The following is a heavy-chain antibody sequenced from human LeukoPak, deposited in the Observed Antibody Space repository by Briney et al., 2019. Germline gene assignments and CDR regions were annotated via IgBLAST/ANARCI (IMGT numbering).Heavy chain of an antibody. CDR2: ISGSGGST. J-gene: IGHJ4*02. D-gene: IGHD3-10*01. CDR3: ASRNFGSSPFDY. V-gene: IGHV3-23*01. CDR1: GFTFSSYS. Sequence: GGSLRLSCAASGFTFSSYSMNWVRQAPGKGLEWVSAISGSGGSTYYADSVKGRFTISRDNAKNTLYLQMDSLTAEDTAVYYCASRNFGSSPFDYWGQGTLVTVSS.